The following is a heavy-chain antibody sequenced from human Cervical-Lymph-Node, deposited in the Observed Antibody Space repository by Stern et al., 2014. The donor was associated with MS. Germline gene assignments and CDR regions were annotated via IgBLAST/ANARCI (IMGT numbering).Heavy chain of an antibody. CDR2: IMPTLGVT. CDR3: ASGWAFCGGDCPTDY. V-gene: IGHV1-69*04. D-gene: IGHD2-21*02. Sequence: QDQLVESGAEMKKPGSSVKVSCRASGDTSTTSVINWVRQAPGQGLEWMGNIMPTLGVTNYAQNFRGRVTLIADKSTNTAYLEMNSLRSEDTAVYFCASGWAFCGGDCPTDYWGQGTLVTVSS. J-gene: IGHJ4*02. CDR1: GDTSTTSV.